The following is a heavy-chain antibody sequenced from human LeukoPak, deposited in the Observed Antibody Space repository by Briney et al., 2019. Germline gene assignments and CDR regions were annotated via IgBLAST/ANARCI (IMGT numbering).Heavy chain of an antibody. D-gene: IGHD5-18*01. CDR2: IKQDGSGK. CDR1: GFTFSSYW. CDR3: ARELGDTAIDY. V-gene: IGHV3-7*01. Sequence: PGGSLRLSCAASGFTFSSYWMSWVRQAPGKGLEWVANIKQDGSGKYYVDSVKGRFTIPRDNAKNSLYLQMNSLRAEDTAVYYCARELGDTAIDYWGQGTLVTVSS. J-gene: IGHJ4*02.